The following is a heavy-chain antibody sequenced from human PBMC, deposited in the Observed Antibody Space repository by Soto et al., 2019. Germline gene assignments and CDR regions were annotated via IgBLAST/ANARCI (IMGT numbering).Heavy chain of an antibody. CDR2: ISYDGSNK. J-gene: IGHJ4*02. Sequence: QVQLVESGGGVVQPGRSLRLSCAASGFTFSSYGMHWVRQAPGKGLEWVAVISYDGSNKYYADSVKGRFTIYRDNSKNTLYLQMNSLRAEDTAVYYCAKGGDSGYEGWVALDYWGQGTLVTVSS. D-gene: IGHD5-12*01. CDR3: AKGGDSGYEGWVALDY. CDR1: GFTFSSYG. V-gene: IGHV3-30*18.